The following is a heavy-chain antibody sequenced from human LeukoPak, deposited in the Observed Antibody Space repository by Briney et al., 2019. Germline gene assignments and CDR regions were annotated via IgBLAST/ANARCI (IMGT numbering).Heavy chain of an antibody. D-gene: IGHD3-22*01. CDR2: IYTSGST. CDR3: AREGGLSGDSSGYYYY. J-gene: IGHJ4*02. CDR1: GGSISTYY. V-gene: IGHV4-4*08. Sequence: SETLSLTCTVSGGSISTYYWSWIRQPPGKGLEWIWRIYTSGSTNYNPSLKSRVTISVDTSKNQFSLKLSSVTAADTAVYYCAREGGLSGDSSGYYYYWGQGTLVTVSS.